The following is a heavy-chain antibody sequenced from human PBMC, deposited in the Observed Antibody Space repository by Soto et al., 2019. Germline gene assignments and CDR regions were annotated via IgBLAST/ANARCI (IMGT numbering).Heavy chain of an antibody. D-gene: IGHD5-12*01. CDR3: ARGGRAGYNYPYYNYGMDF. CDR2: ISYDGSNK. CDR1: GFTFSSYA. V-gene: IGHV3-30-3*01. Sequence: QVQLVESGGGVVQPGRSLRLSCAASGFTFSSYAMHWVRQAPGKGLEWVAVISYDGSNKYYADSVKGRFTISRDNSKNTVYLQMSSVIAEYTAVYYGARGGRAGYNYPYYNYGMDFWGQGTTFTVSS. J-gene: IGHJ6*02.